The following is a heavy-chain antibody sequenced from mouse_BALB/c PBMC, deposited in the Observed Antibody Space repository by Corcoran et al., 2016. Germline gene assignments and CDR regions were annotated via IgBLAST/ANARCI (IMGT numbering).Heavy chain of an antibody. D-gene: IGHD1-1*01. CDR3: ARGDYYGFRYFDV. J-gene: IGHJ1*01. CDR1: GYSFTDYI. CDR2: INPYYGST. V-gene: IGHV1-39*01. Sequence: EIQLQQTGPELVKPGASVKISCKASGYSFTDYIMLWVKQSHGKSLEWIGNINPYYGSTSYNLKFKGKATLTVDKSSSTAYMQLNSLTSEDSAVYYCARGDYYGFRYFDVWGAGTTVTVSS.